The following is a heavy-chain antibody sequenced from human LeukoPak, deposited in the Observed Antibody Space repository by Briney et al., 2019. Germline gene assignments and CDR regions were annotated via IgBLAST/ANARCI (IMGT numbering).Heavy chain of an antibody. Sequence: SETLSLTCTVSGGSISSNNYYWGWIRQPPGKGLEWLGTIYYSGTTYYSPTLLSRGTLSVDMSKNQFSLKLYSVTAADTAVYYCAGHRCPGRHFDCGPFDSWGQGTPVTVSS. V-gene: IGHV4-39*01. CDR3: AGHRCPGRHFDCGPFDS. CDR2: IYYSGTT. J-gene: IGHJ4*02. CDR1: GGSISSNNYY. D-gene: IGHD3-9*01.